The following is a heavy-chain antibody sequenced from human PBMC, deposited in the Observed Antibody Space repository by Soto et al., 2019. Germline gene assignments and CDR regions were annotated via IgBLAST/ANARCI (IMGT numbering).Heavy chain of an antibody. Sequence: QVQLQESGPGLVKPSGTLSLTCAVSGGSISSSNWWSWVRQPPGKGLEWIGEIYHSGSTNYNTSLKRRVSISVDKSKNQFSLKLRSVTAADTAVYYCARRPITMVRGVYFDYWGQGTLVTVSS. CDR3: ARRPITMVRGVYFDY. J-gene: IGHJ4*02. CDR1: GGSISSSNW. D-gene: IGHD3-10*01. V-gene: IGHV4-4*02. CDR2: IYHSGST.